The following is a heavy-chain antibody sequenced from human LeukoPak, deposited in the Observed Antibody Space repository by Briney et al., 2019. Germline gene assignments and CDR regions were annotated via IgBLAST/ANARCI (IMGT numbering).Heavy chain of an antibody. CDR2: IQYDESLK. J-gene: IGHJ5*02. D-gene: IGHD3-10*01. V-gene: IGHV3-30*02. CDR3: AKDQGVVGSYDA. CDR1: GFTFSRFG. Sequence: KTGGSLRLSCEASGFTFSRFGMNWVRQAPGKGLEWVAFIQYDESLKCYLGSVKGRFATSRDNSKNTVYLQVNSLRVEDTAVYYCAKDQGVVGSYDAWGQGTLVTVSS.